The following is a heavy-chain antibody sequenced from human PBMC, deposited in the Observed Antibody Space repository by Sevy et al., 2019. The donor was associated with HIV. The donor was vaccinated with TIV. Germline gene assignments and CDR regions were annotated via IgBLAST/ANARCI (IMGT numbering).Heavy chain of an antibody. V-gene: IGHV4-38-2*01. J-gene: IGHJ4*02. CDR1: GYSISSGYF. CDR3: ARVKSHGGNDY. CDR2: ISHTGNT. Sequence: SETLSLTCAVSGYSISSGYFWGWIRQPPGKGLEWIGTISHTGNTYYNPSFKSRVTISIDTSKNQFSLKVKSVTAADTAVYYCARVKSHGGNDYWGQGTLVTVSS.